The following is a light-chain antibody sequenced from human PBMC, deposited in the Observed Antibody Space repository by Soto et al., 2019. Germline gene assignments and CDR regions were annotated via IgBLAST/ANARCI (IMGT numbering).Light chain of an antibody. V-gene: IGLV2-14*03. Sequence: QSALTQPASVSGSPGQSITISCTGTSSDVGGYNYVSWYQQHPGKAPKLMIYDVNSRPSGVSNRFSGSKSGNTASLTISGLRAEDEADYYCCSYTTSSTYVFGTGTKLTVL. CDR3: CSYTTSSTYV. J-gene: IGLJ1*01. CDR1: SSDVGGYNY. CDR2: DVN.